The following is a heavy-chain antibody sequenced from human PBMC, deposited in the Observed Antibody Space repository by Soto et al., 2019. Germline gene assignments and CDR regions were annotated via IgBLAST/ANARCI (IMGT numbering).Heavy chain of an antibody. Sequence: QVQLQQWGAGLLKPSETLSLTCAVYGGSFSGYYWSWIRQPPGKGLEWIGEINHSGSTNYNPSLKSRVTISVDTSKNQFSLKLSSVTAADPAVYYCARVRTTLWAGFFDLWGRGTLVTVSS. CDR2: INHSGST. D-gene: IGHD6-19*01. J-gene: IGHJ2*01. CDR1: GGSFSGYY. CDR3: ARVRTTLWAGFFDL. V-gene: IGHV4-34*01.